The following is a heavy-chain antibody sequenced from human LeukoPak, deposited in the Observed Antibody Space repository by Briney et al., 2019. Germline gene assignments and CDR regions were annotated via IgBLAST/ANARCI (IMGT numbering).Heavy chain of an antibody. J-gene: IGHJ2*01. CDR1: GFTFSNFW. CDR2: TKQDGTEK. V-gene: IGHV3-7*03. CDR3: ARRFFDL. Sequence: PGGSLRLSCAASGFTFSNFWMQWVRQAPGKGLEWVANTKQDGTEKWYVDSVKGRFTISRDNAKNSLYLQMNSLRAEDTAVYYCARRFFDLWGRGTLVTVSS.